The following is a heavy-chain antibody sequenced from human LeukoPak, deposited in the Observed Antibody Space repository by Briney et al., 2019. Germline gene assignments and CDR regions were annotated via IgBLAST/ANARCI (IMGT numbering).Heavy chain of an antibody. CDR1: GGSISSSSYY. CDR2: IHYSGST. CDR3: ARDEITVTGAFDI. V-gene: IGHV4-39*07. Sequence: SETLSLTCTVSGGSISSSSYYWGWIRQPPGKELEWIGSIHYSGSTNYNPFLKSRVTISVDTSKNQFSLKLSSVTAADTAVYYCARDEITVTGAFDIWGQGTMVTVSS. J-gene: IGHJ3*02. D-gene: IGHD4-17*01.